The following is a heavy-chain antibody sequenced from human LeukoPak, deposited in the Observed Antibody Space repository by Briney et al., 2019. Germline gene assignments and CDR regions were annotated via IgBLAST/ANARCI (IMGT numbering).Heavy chain of an antibody. J-gene: IGHJ4*02. Sequence: GGSLRLSCAASGFTFDDYTMHWVRHAPGKGLEWVSLISWDGGSTYYADSVKGRFTISRDNSKNTLYLQMNSLRAEDTAVYYCAKDLVTGSLDYWGQGTLVTVSS. CDR3: AKDLVTGSLDY. D-gene: IGHD3-10*01. V-gene: IGHV3-43*01. CDR1: GFTFDDYT. CDR2: ISWDGGST.